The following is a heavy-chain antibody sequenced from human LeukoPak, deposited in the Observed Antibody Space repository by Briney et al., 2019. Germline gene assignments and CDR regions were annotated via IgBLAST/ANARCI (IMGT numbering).Heavy chain of an antibody. CDR2: INHGGST. J-gene: IGHJ5*02. D-gene: IGHD3-10*01. CDR3: ARGQGPEYYSGSGSSFRSRKYNWFDP. V-gene: IGHV4-34*01. CDR1: GESFSGYY. Sequence: SETLSLTCAVYGESFSGYYWSWIRQSPGKGLEWIGEINHGGSTNYNPSLKSRVTISVDTSKNQFSLKLSSVTAADTAVYYCARGQGPEYYSGSGSSFRSRKYNWFDPWGQGTLVTVSS.